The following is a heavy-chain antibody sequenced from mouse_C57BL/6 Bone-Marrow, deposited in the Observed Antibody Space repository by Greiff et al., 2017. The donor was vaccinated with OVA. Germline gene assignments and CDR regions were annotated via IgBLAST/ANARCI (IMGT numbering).Heavy chain of an antibody. CDR1: GFNIKDDY. CDR3: TTGLYYYGSSYLDY. J-gene: IGHJ2*01. V-gene: IGHV14-4*01. CDR2: IDPENGDT. D-gene: IGHD1-1*01. Sequence: EVQLQQSGAELVRPGASVKLSCTASGFNIKDDYMHWVKQRPEQGLEWIGWIDPENGDTEYASKFQGKATITADTSSNTAYLQLSSLTSEDTAVYYCTTGLYYYGSSYLDYWGQGTTLTVSS.